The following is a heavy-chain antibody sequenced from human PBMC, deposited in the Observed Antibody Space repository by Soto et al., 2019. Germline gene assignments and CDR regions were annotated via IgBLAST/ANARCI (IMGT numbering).Heavy chain of an antibody. CDR2: IYSGGST. Sequence: GSLRLSCAASGFTVSSNYMSWVRQAPGKGLEWVSVIYSGGSTYYADSVKGRFTISRDNSKNTLYLQMNSLRVEDTAVYYCARDRVAVAGRGYYYYYMDVWGKGTTVTVSS. V-gene: IGHV3-53*01. CDR3: ARDRVAVAGRGYYYYYMDV. D-gene: IGHD6-19*01. J-gene: IGHJ6*03. CDR1: GFTVSSNY.